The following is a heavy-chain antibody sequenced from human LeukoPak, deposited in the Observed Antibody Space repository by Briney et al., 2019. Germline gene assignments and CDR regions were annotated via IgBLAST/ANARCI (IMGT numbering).Heavy chain of an antibody. CDR3: AKDNRRHYTSGPNPDSLH. Sequence: GGSLRLSCVASGFPFSSYWMTWVRQAPGKGLEWVANIKQDGSKKSYVDSVKGRFTISRDNAKNSLYLQMNSLRVEDTAFYYCAKDNRRHYTSGPNPDSLHWGQGALVTVSS. J-gene: IGHJ4*02. V-gene: IGHV3-7*03. D-gene: IGHD6-19*01. CDR1: GFPFSSYW. CDR2: IKQDGSKK.